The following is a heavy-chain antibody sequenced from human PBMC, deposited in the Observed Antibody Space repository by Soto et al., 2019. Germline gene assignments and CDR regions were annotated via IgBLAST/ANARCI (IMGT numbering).Heavy chain of an antibody. J-gene: IGHJ3*02. Sequence: PGGSLGLSCQASGCRVTENAVAWVRQAPGKGLEWLSGISGTAGRTYYADSVKGRFIISRDTSKNTVYLQMNSLRAEDTAIYYCAGRTVATSWTLDIWGQGTTVPVS. D-gene: IGHD5-12*01. CDR1: GCRVTENA. CDR3: AGRTVATSWTLDI. CDR2: ISGTAGRT. V-gene: IGHV3-23*01.